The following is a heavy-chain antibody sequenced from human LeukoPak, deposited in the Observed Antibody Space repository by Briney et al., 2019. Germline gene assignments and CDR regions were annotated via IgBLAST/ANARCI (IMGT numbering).Heavy chain of an antibody. CDR2: INHSGST. J-gene: IGHJ4*02. CDR1: GGSFSGYY. V-gene: IGHV4-34*01. D-gene: IGHD3-10*01. CDR3: ARGYGSGSYYGY. Sequence: PPETLSLTCAVNGGSFSGYYWSWIRQPPGKGLEWIGEINHSGSTIYTPSLKSRVTISVDTSKNQFSLKLSSVTAADTAVYYCARGYGSGSYYGYWGQGTLAAVSS.